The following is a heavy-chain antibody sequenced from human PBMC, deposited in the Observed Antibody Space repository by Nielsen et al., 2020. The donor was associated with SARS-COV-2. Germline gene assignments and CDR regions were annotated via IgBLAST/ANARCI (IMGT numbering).Heavy chain of an antibody. CDR1: GGSLSSGGYY. CDR3: ARAPITMIVVVNAFDI. D-gene: IGHD3-22*01. Sequence: SETLSLTCTVSGGSLSSGGYYWSWIRQHPGKGLEWIGYIYYSGSTYYNPSLKSRVTISVDTSKNQFSLKLSSVTAADTAVYYCARAPITMIVVVNAFDIWGQGTMVTVSS. J-gene: IGHJ3*02. V-gene: IGHV4-31*03. CDR2: IYYSGST.